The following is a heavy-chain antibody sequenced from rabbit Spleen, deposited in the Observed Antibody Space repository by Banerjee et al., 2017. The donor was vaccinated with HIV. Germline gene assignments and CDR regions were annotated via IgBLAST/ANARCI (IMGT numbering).Heavy chain of an antibody. D-gene: IGHD1-1*01. CDR2: IHAGSSGVT. Sequence: QSLEESGGDLVKPGASLTLTCTASGFSFSNNYYMCWVRQAPGKGLEWIACIHAGSSGVTYYANWAKGRFTISRTSSTTVTLRMTSLTAADRAAYFCARDLVGVIGWNFYLWGPGTLVTVS. J-gene: IGHJ4*01. CDR3: ARDLVGVIGWNFYL. V-gene: IGHV1S40*01. CDR1: GFSFSNNYY.